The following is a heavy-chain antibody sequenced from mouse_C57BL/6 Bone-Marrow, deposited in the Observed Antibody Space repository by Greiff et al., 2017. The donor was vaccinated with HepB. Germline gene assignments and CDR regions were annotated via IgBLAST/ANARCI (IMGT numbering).Heavy chain of an antibody. Sequence: EVQLQQSGAELVRPGASVKLSCTASGFNIKDDYMHWVKQRPEQGLEWIGRIDPENGDTEYASKFQGKATITEDTSSNTAYLQLSSLTSEDTAVYYCTTLSLITTVVATDYWGQGTSVTVSS. CDR3: TTLSLITTVVATDY. V-gene: IGHV14-4*01. CDR1: GFNIKDDY. CDR2: IDPENGDT. J-gene: IGHJ4*01. D-gene: IGHD1-1*01.